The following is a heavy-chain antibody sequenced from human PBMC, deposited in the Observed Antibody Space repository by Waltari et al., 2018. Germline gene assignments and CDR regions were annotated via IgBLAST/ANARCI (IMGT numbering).Heavy chain of an antibody. J-gene: IGHJ5*02. CDR1: GGTFSSYA. CDR2: IIPIFGTA. Sequence: QVQLVQSGAEVKKPGSSVKVSCKASGGTFSSYAISWVRQAPGQGVEWMGRIIPIFGTANYAQKFQGRVTITADESTSTAYMELSSLRSEDTAVYYCAREGYCSGGSCYSTWFDPWGQGTLVTVSS. V-gene: IGHV1-69*15. CDR3: AREGYCSGGSCYSTWFDP. D-gene: IGHD2-15*01.